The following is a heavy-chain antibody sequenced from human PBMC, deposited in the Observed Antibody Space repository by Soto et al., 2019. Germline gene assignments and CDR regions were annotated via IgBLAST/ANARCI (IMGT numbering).Heavy chain of an antibody. Sequence: SETLSLTCTVSGGSISSYYWSWIRQPPGKGLEWIGYIYYSGSTNYNPSLKSRVTISVDTSKNQFSLKLSSVTAADTAVYYCARAYCSGGSCYPKRQYYFEYWGQGTLVTVSS. J-gene: IGHJ4*02. D-gene: IGHD2-15*01. CDR2: IYYSGST. V-gene: IGHV4-59*01. CDR1: GGSISSYY. CDR3: ARAYCSGGSCYPKRQYYFEY.